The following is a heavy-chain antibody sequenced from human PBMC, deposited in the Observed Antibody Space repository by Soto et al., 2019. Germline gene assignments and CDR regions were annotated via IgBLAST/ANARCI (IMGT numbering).Heavy chain of an antibody. D-gene: IGHD4-4*01. Sequence: PSETLSLTCTVSGGSVTNSSYYWGWIRQSPGKGLEWIGSVYYRGRSYSKSSVKSRVTISVDTSKNQFSLNLNSVTASDTAVYFCVSLRTTVITQAYFDYLGPGALVTVS. J-gene: IGHJ4*02. CDR2: VYYRGRS. CDR1: GGSVTNSSYY. V-gene: IGHV4-39*01. CDR3: VSLRTTVITQAYFDY.